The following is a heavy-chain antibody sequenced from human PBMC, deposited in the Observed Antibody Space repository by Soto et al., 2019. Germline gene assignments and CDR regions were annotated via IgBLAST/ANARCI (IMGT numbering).Heavy chain of an antibody. CDR2: INPSGGST. CDR1: GYTFTIYY. J-gene: IGHJ6*02. V-gene: IGHV1-46*01. CDR3: ARGDGRGSSGFYYYYGMDV. Sequence: QVQLVQSGAEVKKPGASVKVSCKASGYTFTIYYMHWVRQAPRQGLEWMGIINPSGGSTSYAQKSQGRVTMTSDTSTSTVYMELSSLRSEDTAVYYCARGDGRGSSGFYYYYGMDVWGHGTTVTVSS. D-gene: IGHD6-25*01.